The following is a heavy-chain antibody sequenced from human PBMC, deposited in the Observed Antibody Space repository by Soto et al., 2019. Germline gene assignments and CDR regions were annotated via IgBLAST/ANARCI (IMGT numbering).Heavy chain of an antibody. V-gene: IGHV3-48*03. D-gene: IGHD3-9*01. Sequence: LRLSCAASGFNVGDYEMNWVRQAPGKGLEWISMITSGGTVFYYADSVRGRFAISRDDTENSLHLQMNSLRVEDTAMYYCARGRYALGVWGQGTTVTVSS. J-gene: IGHJ6*02. CDR3: ARGRYALGV. CDR2: ITSGGTVF. CDR1: GFNVGDYE.